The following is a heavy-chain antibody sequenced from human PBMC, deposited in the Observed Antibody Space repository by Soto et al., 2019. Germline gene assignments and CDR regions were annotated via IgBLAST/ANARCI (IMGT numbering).Heavy chain of an antibody. D-gene: IGHD3-22*01. CDR2: IYSSGST. V-gene: IGHV4-59*11. J-gene: IGHJ1*01. Sequence: ASETLSLTCTASGGTISSHYWTWIRQPPGKGLEWIGYIYSSGSTNYNPSLKSRVTISVDTSKTQFSLKLSSVTAADTAVYCCARTALYYDSSGYSEYFQHWGQGTLVTVSS. CDR3: ARTALYYDSSGYSEYFQH. CDR1: GGTISSHY.